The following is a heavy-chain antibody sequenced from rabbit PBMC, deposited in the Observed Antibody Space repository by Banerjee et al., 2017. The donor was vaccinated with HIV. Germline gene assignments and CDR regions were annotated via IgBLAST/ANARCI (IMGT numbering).Heavy chain of an antibody. CDR3: ARDGGYAGYGL. V-gene: IGHV1S43*01. D-gene: IGHD7-1*01. CDR2: IYTTSGST. J-gene: IGHJ3*01. CDR1: GIDFSSYYR. Sequence: QSLEESGGGLVTPGASLTLTCKASGIDFSSYYRMCWVRQAPGRGLELIACIYTTSGSTWYASWVNGRFTISRSTSLNTVDLQMTSLTAADTATYFCARDGGYAGYGLWGQGTLVTVS.